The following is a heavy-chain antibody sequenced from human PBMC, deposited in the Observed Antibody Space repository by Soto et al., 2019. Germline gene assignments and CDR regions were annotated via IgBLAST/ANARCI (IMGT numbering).Heavy chain of an antibody. CDR2: ISGSDGKT. CDR3: ARWSFLDS. D-gene: IGHD1-26*01. J-gene: IGHJ4*02. V-gene: IGHV3-23*01. Sequence: EVQLLESGGGLVRPGGSLRLSCAASGFSFTSYALSWVRQAPGKGLEWVSTISGSDGKTYYADSVKGRFSISRDTSKTTLYLQMNSLRVEDTAVYYCARWSFLDSWGQGTRFTVS. CDR1: GFSFTSYA.